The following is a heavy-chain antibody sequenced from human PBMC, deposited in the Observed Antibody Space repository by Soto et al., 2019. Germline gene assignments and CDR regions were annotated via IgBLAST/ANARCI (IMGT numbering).Heavy chain of an antibody. CDR1: GFILSMYW. D-gene: IGHD1-26*01. V-gene: IGHV3-74*03. J-gene: IGHJ4*02. CDR2: INEDGSTT. CDR3: TRGPRPSSSGTGAY. Sequence: GGSLRLSCQASGFILSMYWMHVVRQVPGKRPVWLARINEDGSTTTYADYVTGRFTISRDNDKNTLYLQLDSLRVEDSALYYCTRGPRPSSSGTGAYWGQGSLVTVSS.